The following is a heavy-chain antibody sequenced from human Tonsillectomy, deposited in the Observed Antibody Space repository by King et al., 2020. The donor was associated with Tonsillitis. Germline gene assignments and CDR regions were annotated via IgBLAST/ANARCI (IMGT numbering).Heavy chain of an antibody. J-gene: IGHJ4*02. Sequence: VQLLESGGGLVQPRGSLRLSCAASGFTFSSYAMSWLRQTPGKGLEWVSSISGSGISTFYADFVKGRFTVSRDNSKNTLYLQMSSLRAEDTAVYYCARWGIAAADFDFWGQGTLVTVSS. CDR3: ARWGIAAADFDF. CDR2: ISGSGIST. V-gene: IGHV3-23*01. CDR1: GFTFSSYA. D-gene: IGHD6-13*01.